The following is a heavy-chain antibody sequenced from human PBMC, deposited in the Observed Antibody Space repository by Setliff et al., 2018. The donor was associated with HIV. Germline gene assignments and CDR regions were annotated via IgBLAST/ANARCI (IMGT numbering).Heavy chain of an antibody. CDR1: GGSISSGNW. J-gene: IGHJ2*01. D-gene: IGHD3-22*01. V-gene: IGHV4-4*02. CDR2: IYHSGIT. Sequence: SETLSLTCAVSGGSISSGNWWSWVRQPPGKRLEWIGEIYHSGITNYNPSLKSRVTISVDKSKNQFSLKLSSVTAADTAVYYCARGSGYPWYFDLWGQGTLVTVSS. CDR3: ARGSGYPWYFDL.